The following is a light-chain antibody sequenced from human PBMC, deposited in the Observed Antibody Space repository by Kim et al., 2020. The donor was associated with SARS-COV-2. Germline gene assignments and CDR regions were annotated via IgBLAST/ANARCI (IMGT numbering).Light chain of an antibody. CDR2: DVS. J-gene: IGLJ2*01. CDR3: SSYTSSSTLVV. CDR1: SSDVGGYNY. V-gene: IGLV2-14*03. Sequence: QSALTQPASVSGSPGQSITISCTGTSSDVGGYNYVSWYQQHPGKAPKLMIYDVSNRPSGVSNRFSGSKSGNTASLTISGVQAEDEADYYCSSYTSSSTLVVFGGGTQLTV.